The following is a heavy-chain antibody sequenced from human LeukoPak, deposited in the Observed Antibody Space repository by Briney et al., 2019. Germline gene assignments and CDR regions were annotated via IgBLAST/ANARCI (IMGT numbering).Heavy chain of an antibody. J-gene: IGHJ4*02. D-gene: IGHD3-10*01. V-gene: IGHV1-46*01. CDR3: AREFTMVRGVIQYYFDY. CDR1: GYTFTSYC. CDR2: INPSGGST. Sequence: APVKRSCTASGYTFTSYCMHWVRQPPGQGLEWMGIINPSGGSTSYAQKFQGRVTMTRDTSTSTVYMELSSLRSEDTAVYYCAREFTMVRGVIQYYFDYWGRG.